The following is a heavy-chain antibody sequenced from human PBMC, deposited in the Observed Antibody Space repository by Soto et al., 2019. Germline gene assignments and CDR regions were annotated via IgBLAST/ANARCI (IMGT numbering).Heavy chain of an antibody. CDR1: GDSISSGGYS. CDR3: ARGNPVPLDY. D-gene: IGHD1-1*01. J-gene: IGHJ4*02. V-gene: IGHV4-30-2*01. CDR2: IYHSGST. Sequence: QLQLQESGSGLVKPSQTLSLTCAVSGDSISSGGYSWSWIRQPPGKGLEWIGYIYHSGSTYYNPSPKSRATISVARSKNRFSLKLSSVSAAATAVYYCARGNPVPLDYWGQGTLVTVSS.